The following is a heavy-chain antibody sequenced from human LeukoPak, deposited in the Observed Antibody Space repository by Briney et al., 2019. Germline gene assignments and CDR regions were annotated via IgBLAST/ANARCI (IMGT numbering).Heavy chain of an antibody. V-gene: IGHV3-30-3*01. CDR3: AREMIAVAGFDY. CDR2: ISYDGSNK. CDR1: GFTFSSYA. J-gene: IGHJ4*02. Sequence: PGGPLRLSCAASGFTFSSYAMHWVRQAPGKGLEWVAVISYDGSNKYYADSVKGRFTISRDNSKNTLYLQMNSLRAEDTAVYYCAREMIAVAGFDYWGQGTLVTVSS. D-gene: IGHD6-19*01.